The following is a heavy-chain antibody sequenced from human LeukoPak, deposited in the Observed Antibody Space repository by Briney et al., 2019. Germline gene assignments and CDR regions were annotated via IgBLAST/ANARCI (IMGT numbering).Heavy chain of an antibody. Sequence: ASVKVSCKASRYTFTSYDINWVRQATEQGLEWMGWMNPNSGNTGYAQKFQVRVTITRNTSISTAYMELSSLRSEDTAVYYCARVLRCSSTSCYKGPLDYYYYMDVWGKGTTVTVSS. J-gene: IGHJ6*03. CDR3: ARVLRCSSTSCYKGPLDYYYYMDV. D-gene: IGHD2-2*02. V-gene: IGHV1-8*03. CDR2: MNPNSGNT. CDR1: RYTFTSYD.